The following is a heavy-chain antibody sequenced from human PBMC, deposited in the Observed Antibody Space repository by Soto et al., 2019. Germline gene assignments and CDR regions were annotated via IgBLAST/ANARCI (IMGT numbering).Heavy chain of an antibody. CDR3: ARGRASGSYYLLDY. J-gene: IGHJ4*02. V-gene: IGHV1-8*01. CDR2: INPNSGNI. CDR1: GDTFTTYD. D-gene: IGHD3-10*01. Sequence: QVQLVQSGAEVRKPGASVKVSCKASGDTFTTYDINWVRQATGHGLEWMGWINPNSGNIGYAQRFQGRVTMTRDTAIRTAYMEVSSLRSDDTAVYYCARGRASGSYYLLDYWGQGTFVTVSS.